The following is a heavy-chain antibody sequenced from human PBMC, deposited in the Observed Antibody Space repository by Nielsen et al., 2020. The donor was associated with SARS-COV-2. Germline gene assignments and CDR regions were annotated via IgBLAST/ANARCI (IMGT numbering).Heavy chain of an antibody. CDR3: ARDALDPFGVVTYYYGMDV. Sequence: CQGCGGILCSYAISWVRQAPGQGLEWMGGIIPIFGTANYAQKFQGRVTITADESTSTAYMELSSLRSEDTAVYYCARDALDPFGVVTYYYGMDVWGQGTTVTVSS. D-gene: IGHD3-3*01. CDR1: GGILCSYA. J-gene: IGHJ6*02. CDR2: IIPIFGTA. V-gene: IGHV1-69*01.